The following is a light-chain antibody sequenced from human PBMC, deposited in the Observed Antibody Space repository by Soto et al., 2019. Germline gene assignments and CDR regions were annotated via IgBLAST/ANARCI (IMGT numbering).Light chain of an antibody. CDR3: QQCHRYLT. Sequence: AIRMTQSPSSLSASTGDRVTITCRASQGISSYLAWYQQKPGKAPKLLIYAASTLQSGVPSRFSGSGSGTDFTLTISCLQSEDFATYYCQQCHRYLTFGQGTKVEMK. CDR1: QGISSY. J-gene: IGKJ1*01. CDR2: AAS. V-gene: IGKV1-8*01.